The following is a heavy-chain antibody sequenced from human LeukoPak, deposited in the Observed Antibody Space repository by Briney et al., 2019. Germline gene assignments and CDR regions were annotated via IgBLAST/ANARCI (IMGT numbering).Heavy chain of an antibody. D-gene: IGHD2-8*01. CDR1: GFTFSNYW. V-gene: IGHV3-7*01. CDR3: ARDVSAFDI. Sequence: SGGSLRLSCAASGFTFSNYWMSWVRQAPGKGLEWVANIKQDGSEKFYVDSVKGRFTMSRDNAKNSLYLQMNSLRAEDTAVYYCARDVSAFDIWGQGTMVTVSS. J-gene: IGHJ3*02. CDR2: IKQDGSEK.